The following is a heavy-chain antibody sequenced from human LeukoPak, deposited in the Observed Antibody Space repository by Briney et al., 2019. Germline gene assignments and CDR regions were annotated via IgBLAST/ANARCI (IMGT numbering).Heavy chain of an antibody. J-gene: IGHJ5*02. CDR1: GFTFSRYG. CDR2: IRYDGSNK. D-gene: IGHD1-20*01. CDR3: AKDYGVTGTGAAWLDP. Sequence: GGSLRLSCAASGFTFSRYGMHWVRQAPGKGLEWVAFIRYDGSNKYYADSVKGRFTISRDNSKNTLYLQMNGLRPEDTAVYYCAKDYGVTGTGAAWLDPWGQGTLVTVSS. V-gene: IGHV3-30*02.